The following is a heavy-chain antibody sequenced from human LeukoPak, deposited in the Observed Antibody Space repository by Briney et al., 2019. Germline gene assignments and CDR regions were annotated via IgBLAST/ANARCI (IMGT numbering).Heavy chain of an antibody. D-gene: IGHD3-22*01. CDR3: ADSTNYYNSSGYSVN. CDR1: GGSVSTGFHY. J-gene: IGHJ4*02. CDR2: IYHNGNT. Sequence: PSQTLSLTCTVSGGSVSTGFHYWSWIRQPPGGGLEWMGIIYHNGNTYYNPSLKSRLTILIDTSKNRFSLRLHSVTAADTAVYYCADSTNYYNSSGYSVNWGQGTLVTVSS. V-gene: IGHV4-30-4*01.